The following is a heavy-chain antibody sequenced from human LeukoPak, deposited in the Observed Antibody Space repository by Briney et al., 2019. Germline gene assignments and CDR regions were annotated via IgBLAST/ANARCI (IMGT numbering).Heavy chain of an antibody. CDR2: FDPEDGET. CDR1: GYTLTELS. V-gene: IGHV1-24*01. Sequence: ASVKVSCKVSGYTLTELSMHWVRQAPGKGLEWMGGFDPEDGETIYVQKFQGRVTMTEDTSTDTADMELSSLRSEDTAVYYCATTKYYYDSSGFGTNWFDPWGQGTLVTVSS. CDR3: ATTKYYYDSSGFGTNWFDP. D-gene: IGHD3-22*01. J-gene: IGHJ5*02.